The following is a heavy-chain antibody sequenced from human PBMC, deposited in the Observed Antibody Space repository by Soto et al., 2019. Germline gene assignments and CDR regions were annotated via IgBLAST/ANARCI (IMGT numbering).Heavy chain of an antibody. Sequence: QVQLVESGGGVVQPGRSLRLSCAASGFTFSSYGMHWVRQAPGKGLEWVAVISYDGSNKYYADSVKGRFTISRDNSKNTLYLQMNSLRAEDTAVYYCAKDAFYYDSSGPTEADYYYYYGMDVWGQGTTVTVSS. J-gene: IGHJ6*02. D-gene: IGHD3-22*01. CDR3: AKDAFYYDSSGPTEADYYYYYGMDV. CDR2: ISYDGSNK. CDR1: GFTFSSYG. V-gene: IGHV3-30*18.